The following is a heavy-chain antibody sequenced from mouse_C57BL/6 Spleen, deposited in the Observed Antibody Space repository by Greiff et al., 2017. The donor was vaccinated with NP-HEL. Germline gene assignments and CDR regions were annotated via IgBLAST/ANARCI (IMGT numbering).Heavy chain of an antibody. CDR2: IYPGGGYT. CDR1: GYTFTNYW. D-gene: IGHD1-1*01. CDR3: ARGGYYGSSLYWYFDV. V-gene: IGHV1-63*01. Sequence: VNLVESGAELVRPGTSVKMSCKASGYTFTNYWIGWAKQRPGHGLEWIGDIYPGGGYTNYNEKFKGKATLTADKSSSTAYMQFSSLTSEDSAIYYCARGGYYGSSLYWYFDVWGTGTTVTVSS. J-gene: IGHJ1*03.